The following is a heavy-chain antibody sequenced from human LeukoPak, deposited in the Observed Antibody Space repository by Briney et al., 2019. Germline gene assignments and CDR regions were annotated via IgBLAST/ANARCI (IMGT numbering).Heavy chain of an antibody. D-gene: IGHD2-15*01. V-gene: IGHV3-21*01. CDR2: ISNSSNYI. CDR1: GFTFRSYS. CDR3: ARDQDAPVSIDY. Sequence: TGGPLRLSCAVSGFTFRSYSMKWVRQAPGKGLEWVSSISNSSNYIYYADSVKGRFTISRDNAKNSLYLKMNSLRAEDTAVYYCARDQDAPVSIDYWGQGTLVTVSS. J-gene: IGHJ4*02.